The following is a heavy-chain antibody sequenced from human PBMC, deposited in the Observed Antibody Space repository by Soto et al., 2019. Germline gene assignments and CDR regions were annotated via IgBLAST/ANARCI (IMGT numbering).Heavy chain of an antibody. D-gene: IGHD5-18*01. V-gene: IGHV1-18*01. J-gene: IGHJ5*02. CDR1: GYTFTSYG. CDR3: ARDGGRRGYSYGHMEGRFDP. CDR2: ISAYNGNT. Sequence: ASVKVSCKASGYTFTSYGISWVRQAPGQGLEWMGWISAYNGNTNYAQKLQGRVTMTTDTSTSTAYMELRSLRSDDTAVYYCARDGGRRGYSYGHMEGRFDPWGQGTLVTVSS.